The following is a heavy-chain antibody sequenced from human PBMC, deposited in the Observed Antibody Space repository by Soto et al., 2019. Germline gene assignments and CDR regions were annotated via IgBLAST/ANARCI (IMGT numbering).Heavy chain of an antibody. V-gene: IGHV3-11*06. D-gene: IGHD2-15*01. J-gene: IGHJ5*02. CDR1: GFTFGDSY. CDR2: ISPGSRYP. CDR3: ARGGGGGLFDP. Sequence: PGGSMRLSCAGSGFTFGDSYMSWIRQAPGKGLEWLSHISPGSRYPAYADSVKGRFTISRDNAKRSLYLQMMSLTAEDTAIYYCARGGGGGLFDPWLQGTMVTLSS.